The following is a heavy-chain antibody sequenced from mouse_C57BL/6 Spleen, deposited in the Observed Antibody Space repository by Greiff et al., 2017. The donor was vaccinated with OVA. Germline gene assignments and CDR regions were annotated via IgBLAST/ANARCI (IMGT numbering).Heavy chain of an antibody. CDR1: GFTFSSYT. V-gene: IGHV5-9*01. CDR2: ISGGGGNT. J-gene: IGHJ3*01. D-gene: IGHD1-1*01. Sequence: EVQLVESGGGLVKPGGSLKLSCAASGFTFSSYTMSWVRQTPEKRLEWVATISGGGGNTYYPDSVKGRFTISRDNAKNTLYLQMSSLRSEDTALYYCARHDTTVVDPWFAYWGQGTLVTVSA. CDR3: ARHDTTVVDPWFAY.